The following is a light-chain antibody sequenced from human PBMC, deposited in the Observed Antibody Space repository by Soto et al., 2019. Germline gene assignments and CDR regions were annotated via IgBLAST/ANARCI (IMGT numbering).Light chain of an antibody. V-gene: IGKV1-5*03. CDR3: QQYESFPRT. CDR2: KAS. J-gene: IGKJ1*01. CDR1: QSINNW. Sequence: DIQMTQSPSTLSASVGDRVTITCRASQSINNWLAWYQQKPGKAPKLFIFKASTLEIGVPSRFSGSGSGTEFPLSISSPQPDDFATYFCQQYESFPRTFGQGTKVEMK.